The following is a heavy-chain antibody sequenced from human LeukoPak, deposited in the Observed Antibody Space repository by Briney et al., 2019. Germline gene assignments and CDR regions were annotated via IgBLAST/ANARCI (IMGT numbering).Heavy chain of an antibody. CDR3: ARDRIAAARVLFDY. CDR1: GYTFTSCG. V-gene: IGHV1-18*01. D-gene: IGHD6-13*01. J-gene: IGHJ4*02. Sequence: ASVKVYCKASGYTFTSCGISWVRPAPGQGLGWMGWISAYNGDTNYAQKLQGRVTMTTDSSTSTAYMELRSLRSDDTAVYYCARDRIAAARVLFDYWGQGTLVTVSS. CDR2: ISAYNGDT.